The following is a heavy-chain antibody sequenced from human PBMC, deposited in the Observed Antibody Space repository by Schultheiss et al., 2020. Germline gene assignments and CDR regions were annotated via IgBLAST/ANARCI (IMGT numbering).Heavy chain of an antibody. CDR2: INPNSGGT. CDR1: GYTFTGYY. J-gene: IGHJ3*02. V-gene: IGHV1-2*06. Sequence: ASVKVSCKASGYTFTGYYMHWVRQAPGQGLEWMGRINPNSGGTNYAQKFQGRVTMTRDTSISTAYMELSRLRSDDTAVYYCARVLYDYVWGSYRYGAFDIWGQGTMVTVSS. D-gene: IGHD3-16*02. CDR3: ARVLYDYVWGSYRYGAFDI.